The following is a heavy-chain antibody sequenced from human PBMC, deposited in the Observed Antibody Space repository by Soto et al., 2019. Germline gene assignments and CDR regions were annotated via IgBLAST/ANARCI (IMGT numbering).Heavy chain of an antibody. CDR2: IWYDGSNK. D-gene: IGHD2-15*01. CDR3: ARGDCSGGSCYSDRYRDYYGMDV. V-gene: IGHV3-33*03. CDR1: GFTFSSYG. Sequence: GGSLRLSCAASGFTFSSYGMHWVRQAPGKGLEWVAVIWYDGSNKYYADSVKGRFTISRDNAKNTLYLQMNSLRAEDTAVYYCARGDCSGGSCYSDRYRDYYGMDVWGQGTTVTVSS. J-gene: IGHJ6*02.